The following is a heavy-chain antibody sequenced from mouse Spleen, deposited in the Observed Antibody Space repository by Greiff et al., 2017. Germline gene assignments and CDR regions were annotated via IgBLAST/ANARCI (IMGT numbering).Heavy chain of an antibody. Sequence: VQLQQSGAELVKPGASVKLSCKASGYTFTSYWMQWVKQRPGQGLEWIGEIDPSDSYTNYNQKFKGKATLTVDTSSSTAYMQLSSLTSEDSAVYYCARTDRYDGYWYFDVWGAGTTVTVSS. CDR1: GYTFTSYW. CDR3: ARTDRYDGYWYFDV. J-gene: IGHJ1*01. D-gene: IGHD2-14*01. V-gene: IGHV1-50*01. CDR2: IDPSDSYT.